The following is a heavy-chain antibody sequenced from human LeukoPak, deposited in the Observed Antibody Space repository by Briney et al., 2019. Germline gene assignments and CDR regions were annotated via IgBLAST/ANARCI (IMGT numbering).Heavy chain of an antibody. D-gene: IGHD2-15*01. V-gene: IGHV4-39*01. Sequence: PSETLSLTCTVSGGSISSSSYYWGWIRQPPGKGLEWIGRIYYSGSTYYNPSLKSRVTISVDTSKNQFSLKLSSVTAADTAVYYCARQPIVVVVAAQGEGFDYWGQGTL. J-gene: IGHJ4*02. CDR1: GGSISSSSYY. CDR2: IYYSGST. CDR3: ARQPIVVVVAAQGEGFDY.